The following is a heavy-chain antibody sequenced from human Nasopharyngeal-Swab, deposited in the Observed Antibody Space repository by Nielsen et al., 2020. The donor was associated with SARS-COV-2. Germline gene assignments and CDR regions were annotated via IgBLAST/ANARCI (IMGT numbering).Heavy chain of an antibody. Sequence: ASVKASCKASGYTFTNYYIHWVRQAPGQGLEWMGWINTNTGGTNSAQKFQDRVTMTRDTSISTAFMNLSRLTSDDTAIYYCARTGGGGNYFYGMDVWGQGTTVTVSS. V-gene: IGHV1-2*02. CDR3: ARTGGGGNYFYGMDV. J-gene: IGHJ6*02. D-gene: IGHD3-16*01. CDR1: GYTFTNYY. CDR2: INTNTGGT.